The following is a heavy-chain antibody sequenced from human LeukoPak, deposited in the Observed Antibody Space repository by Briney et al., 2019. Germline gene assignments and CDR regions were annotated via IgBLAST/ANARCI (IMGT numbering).Heavy chain of an antibody. D-gene: IGHD7-27*01. CDR2: IYTSGST. J-gene: IGHJ4*02. CDR3: ARVSQQTGDHYYFDY. Sequence: SGTLSLTRTVSGGSLSSGSYYCSWIRQPAGKGLGWIGRIYTSGSTNYNPSLKSRVTISVDTSKNQFSLKLSSVTAADTAVYYCARVSQQTGDHYYFDYWGQGTLVTVSS. CDR1: GGSLSSGSYY. V-gene: IGHV4-61*02.